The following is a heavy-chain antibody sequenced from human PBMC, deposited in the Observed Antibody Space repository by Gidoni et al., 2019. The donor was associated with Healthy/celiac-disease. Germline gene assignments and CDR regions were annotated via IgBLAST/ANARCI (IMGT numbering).Heavy chain of an antibody. CDR2: IYTSGST. Sequence: QVQLQESGPGLVKPSQTLSLTCTVSGGSISSGSYYWSWIRQPAGKGLEWIGRIYTSGSTNYNPSLKSRVTISVDTSKNQFSLKLSSVTAADTAVYYCARDLGSVDYWGQGTLVTVSS. V-gene: IGHV4-61*02. CDR1: GGSISSGSYY. CDR3: ARDLGSVDY. D-gene: IGHD1-26*01. J-gene: IGHJ4*02.